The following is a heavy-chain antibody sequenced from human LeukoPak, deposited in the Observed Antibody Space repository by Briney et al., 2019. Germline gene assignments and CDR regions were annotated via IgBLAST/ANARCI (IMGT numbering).Heavy chain of an antibody. CDR1: GCSFSSYW. Sequence: GGSLRLSCAASGCSFSSYWMSWVRQAPGKGLEWVANIEGDGSERNYMDSVKGRFTISRDNAKNSLHLQMNSLRAEDTAVYYCAAGVGWLIDYWGQGTLVTVSS. J-gene: IGHJ4*02. D-gene: IGHD6-19*01. V-gene: IGHV3-7*03. CDR2: IEGDGSER. CDR3: AAGVGWLIDY.